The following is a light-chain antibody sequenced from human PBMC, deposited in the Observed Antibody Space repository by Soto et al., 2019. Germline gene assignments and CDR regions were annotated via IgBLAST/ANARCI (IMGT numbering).Light chain of an antibody. CDR3: HPYGSSPWT. V-gene: IGKV3-20*01. CDR2: GAS. Sequence: EIVLTQSPGTLSLSPGERATLSCRASQSVSSSYLAWYQQKPGQAPRRLIYGASSRAPGIPDRFSGSGSGPDFTLTISRLEPEDFAVYYCHPYGSSPWTFGQGTKVEIK. J-gene: IGKJ1*01. CDR1: QSVSSSY.